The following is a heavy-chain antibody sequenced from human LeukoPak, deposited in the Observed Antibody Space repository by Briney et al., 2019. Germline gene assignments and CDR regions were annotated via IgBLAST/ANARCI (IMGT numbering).Heavy chain of an antibody. V-gene: IGHV4-59*01. CDR3: ARDSGSGSYYNPFDS. CDR1: GGSISSYY. CDR2: IYYRGNI. D-gene: IGHD3-10*01. Sequence: SQTLSLTCTVSGGSISSYYWSWIRQPPGKGLEWIGYIYYRGNITYNPSLESRVTISVDTSKNQFSLKLSSVTAADTAIYYCARDSGSGSYYNPFDSWGQGTLVTVSS. J-gene: IGHJ4*02.